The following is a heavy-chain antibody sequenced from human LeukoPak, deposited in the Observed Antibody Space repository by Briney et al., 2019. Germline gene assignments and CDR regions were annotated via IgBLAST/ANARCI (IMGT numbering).Heavy chain of an antibody. CDR1: GFTFSSSA. V-gene: IGHV3-23*01. Sequence: PGGSLRLFCAASGFTFSSSAMTWVRHAPGKGLELVSAISTSGSDPIYTDSVKDRFTISRDNSKNTPYLQINRLRSDDPAVYYLAQGGNHASIDCWGQGSPVTVYS. J-gene: IGHJ4*01. D-gene: IGHD1-14*01. CDR3: AQGGNHASIDC. CDR2: ISTSGSDP.